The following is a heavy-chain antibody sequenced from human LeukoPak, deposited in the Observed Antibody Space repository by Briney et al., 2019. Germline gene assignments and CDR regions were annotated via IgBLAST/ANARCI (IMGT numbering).Heavy chain of an antibody. CDR2: IKQDGSEK. D-gene: IGHD4-17*01. J-gene: IGHJ4*02. Sequence: GGSLRLSCAASGFTFSSYWMSWVRQAPGKGLEWVANIKQDGSEKYYVDSVKGRFTISRDNAKNSLCLQMNSLRAEDTAVYYCARRGRVPQDGDYECHFDYWGQGTLVTVSS. V-gene: IGHV3-7*01. CDR1: GFTFSSYW. CDR3: ARRGRVPQDGDYECHFDY.